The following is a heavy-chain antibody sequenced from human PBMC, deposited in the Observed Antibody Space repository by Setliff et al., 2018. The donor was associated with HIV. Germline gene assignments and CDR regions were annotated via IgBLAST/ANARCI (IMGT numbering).Heavy chain of an antibody. D-gene: IGHD6-19*01. CDR1: GFTVNSNY. CDR2: FYSNGKT. V-gene: IGHV3-66*03. Sequence: TGGSLRLSCAASGFTVNSNYINWVRQAPGKGLEWVSVFYSNGKTYYADSVRGRFTISRDNSQNTVSPQMNSLRVEDTAVYYCARDGSGAPYYGMDVWGQGTTVTVSS. CDR3: ARDGSGAPYYGMDV. J-gene: IGHJ6*02.